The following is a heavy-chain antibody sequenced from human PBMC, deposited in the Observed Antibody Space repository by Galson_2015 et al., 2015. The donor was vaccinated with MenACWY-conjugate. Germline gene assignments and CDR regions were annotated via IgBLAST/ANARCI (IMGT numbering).Heavy chain of an antibody. CDR3: AKEGRLYCSSTSCYAEYYFDY. D-gene: IGHD2-2*01. J-gene: IGHJ4*02. V-gene: IGHV3-23*01. CDR1: GFTFSSYA. Sequence: SLRLSCAASGFTFSSYAMSWVRQAPGKGLEWVSAISGSGGSTYYADSVKGRFTISRDNSKNTLYLQMNSLRAEDTAVYYCAKEGRLYCSSTSCYAEYYFDYWGQGTLVTVSS. CDR2: ISGSGGST.